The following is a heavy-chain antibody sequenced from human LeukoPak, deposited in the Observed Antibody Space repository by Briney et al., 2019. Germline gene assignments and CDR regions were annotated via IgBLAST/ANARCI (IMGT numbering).Heavy chain of an antibody. Sequence: GGSLRLSCAASGFTFSSYAMHWVSQAPGKGLEWVAVISYDGSNKYYADSVKGRFTISRDNSKNTLYLQMNSLRAEDTAVYYCARVHRGYALDYWGQGTLVTVSS. V-gene: IGHV3-30-3*01. CDR2: ISYDGSNK. CDR1: GFTFSSYA. CDR3: ARVHRGYALDY. J-gene: IGHJ4*02. D-gene: IGHD3-10*01.